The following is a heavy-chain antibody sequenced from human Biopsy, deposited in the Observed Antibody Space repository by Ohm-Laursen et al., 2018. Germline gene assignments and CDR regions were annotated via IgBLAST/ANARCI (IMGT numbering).Heavy chain of an antibody. J-gene: IGHJ4*02. CDR3: AADINVWNVNY. Sequence: EASVKVSCKVSGYTLTELSMHWVRQAPGKGLEWMGGFAPENGKTVYAQNFQARVSVTEDTSTDTAYMELRSLRSEDTAVYYCAADINVWNVNYWGQGTQVTVSS. D-gene: IGHD1-1*01. CDR1: GYTLTELS. V-gene: IGHV1-24*01. CDR2: FAPENGKT.